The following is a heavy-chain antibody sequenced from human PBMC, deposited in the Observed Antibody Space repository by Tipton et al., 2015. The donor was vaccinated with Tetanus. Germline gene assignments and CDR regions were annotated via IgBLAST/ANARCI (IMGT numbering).Heavy chain of an antibody. D-gene: IGHD3-16*01. CDR1: GASISSGGYF. V-gene: IGHV4-31*03. CDR2: IYYSGST. Sequence: TLSLTCSVSGASISSGGYFWNWIRHRPGKGLEWIGYIYYSGSTFYNPSLKSRVTISVDTSNNQFSLRLSSVTAADTAVYYCARDQGGGRVARLNWFGPWGQGTLVTVSP. CDR3: ARDQGGGRVARLNWFGP. J-gene: IGHJ5*02.